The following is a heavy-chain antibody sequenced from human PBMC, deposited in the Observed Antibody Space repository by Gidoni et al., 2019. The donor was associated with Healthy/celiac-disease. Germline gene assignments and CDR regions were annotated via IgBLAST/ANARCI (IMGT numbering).Heavy chain of an antibody. Sequence: QVQLVESGGGVVQPGRSLRLSCAASGFTFSSYGMHWVRQAPGKGLEWVAVIWYDGSNKYYADSVKGRFTISRDNSKNTLYLQMNSLRAEDTAVYYCAREVSGYISVRWFDPWGQGTLVTVSS. CDR3: AREVSGYISVRWFDP. J-gene: IGHJ5*02. V-gene: IGHV3-33*01. D-gene: IGHD3-3*01. CDR2: IWYDGSNK. CDR1: GFTFSSYG.